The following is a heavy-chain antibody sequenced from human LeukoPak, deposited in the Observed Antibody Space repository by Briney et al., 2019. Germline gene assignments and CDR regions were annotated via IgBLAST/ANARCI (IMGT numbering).Heavy chain of an antibody. Sequence: GGSLRLSCATSGFTFNRFGMHWVRQAPGKGLERVAVIWYDGSNKDYADSVKGRFTISRGNSKNTLYLQMSGLRAEDTAVYYCATSAHIEVGTAPPPDYWGQGTLVTVSS. V-gene: IGHV3-33*01. CDR1: GFTFNRFG. CDR2: IWYDGSNK. D-gene: IGHD2-21*02. J-gene: IGHJ4*02. CDR3: ATSAHIEVGTAPPPDY.